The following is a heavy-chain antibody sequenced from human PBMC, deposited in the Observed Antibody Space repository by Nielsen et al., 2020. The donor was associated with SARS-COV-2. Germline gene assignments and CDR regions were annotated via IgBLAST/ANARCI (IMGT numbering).Heavy chain of an antibody. V-gene: IGHV3-9*01. CDR3: AKEAGPGGY. Sequence: YADSVKGRFTISRDNAKNSLYLQMNSLRAEDTALYYCAKEAGPGGYWGQGTLVTVSS. J-gene: IGHJ4*02. D-gene: IGHD3-10*01.